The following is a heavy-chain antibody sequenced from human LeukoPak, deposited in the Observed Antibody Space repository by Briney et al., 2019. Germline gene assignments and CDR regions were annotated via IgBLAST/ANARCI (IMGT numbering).Heavy chain of an antibody. CDR1: GGSISSANYY. V-gene: IGHV4-39*07. Sequence: PSQTLSLTCTVSGGSISSANYYWGWIRQPPGKGLEWIGSIYYSGTAYYSSSLKSRVTILVDTSNNQFSLKLSSVTAADTAVYYCARDSVGGTGHDAFDIWGQGKMATVSS. D-gene: IGHD1-26*01. J-gene: IGHJ3*02. CDR3: ARDSVGGTGHDAFDI. CDR2: IYYSGTA.